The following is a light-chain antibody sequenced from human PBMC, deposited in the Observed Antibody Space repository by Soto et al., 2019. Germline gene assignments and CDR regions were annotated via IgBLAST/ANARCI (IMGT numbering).Light chain of an antibody. J-gene: IGKJ3*01. CDR3: QQYGSSYT. Sequence: EIVLTQSPGTLSLSPGERATLSCRASQSVSSRYLAWYQQKPGQAPRLLIYDASYRAPGIPDRFSGSGSGTDFTLTSSRLEPEDVAVYCRQQYGSSYTFGPGTKVDIK. CDR1: QSVSSRY. CDR2: DAS. V-gene: IGKV3-20*01.